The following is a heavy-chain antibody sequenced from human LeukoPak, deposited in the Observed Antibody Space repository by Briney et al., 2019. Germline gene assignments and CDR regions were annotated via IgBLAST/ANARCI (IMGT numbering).Heavy chain of an antibody. CDR2: ISGSSGNT. D-gene: IGHD4-17*01. J-gene: IGHJ6*03. V-gene: IGHV3-23*01. CDR3: AKIPYGDYVLDYYYYMDV. Sequence: GMSLRLSCAASGFTFSSYAMSWVRQAPGKGLEWVSAISGSSGNTYYADSVKGRFTISRDNSKNTLYLQMNSLRAEDTAVYYCAKIPYGDYVLDYYYYMDVWGKGTTVTISS. CDR1: GFTFSSYA.